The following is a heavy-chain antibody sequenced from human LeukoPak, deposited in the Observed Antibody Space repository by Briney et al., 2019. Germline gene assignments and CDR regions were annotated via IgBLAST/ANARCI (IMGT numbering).Heavy chain of an antibody. CDR1: GFTFEEYG. Sequence: RPGGSLRLSCVASGFTFEEYGMSWVRQAPGKGLEWVSGISLNGGATGYADSVKGRFTISRDNAKNSLYLQMNSLRAEDTALYYCVRSITMFQYWGQGTLVTVSS. D-gene: IGHD3-10*01. J-gene: IGHJ1*01. CDR3: VRSITMFQY. V-gene: IGHV3-20*04. CDR2: ISLNGGAT.